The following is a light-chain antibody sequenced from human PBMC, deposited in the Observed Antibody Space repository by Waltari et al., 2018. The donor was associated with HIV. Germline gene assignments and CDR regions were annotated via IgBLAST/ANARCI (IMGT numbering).Light chain of an antibody. J-gene: IGKJ4*01. V-gene: IGKV1-8*01. Sequence: AIRMTQSPSSLAASTGDRVIISCRASQDIENYLAWYQQKPGKAPKLLIYTVSTLQSGVPSRFSSSGYGTDFTLTISGVQSEDSAIYFCQQYYRYPLSFGGGTRVEIK. CDR1: QDIENY. CDR2: TVS. CDR3: QQYYRYPLS.